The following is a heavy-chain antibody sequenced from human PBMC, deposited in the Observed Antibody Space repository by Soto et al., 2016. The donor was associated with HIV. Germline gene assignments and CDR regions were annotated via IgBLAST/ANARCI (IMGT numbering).Heavy chain of an antibody. V-gene: IGHV4-31*03. J-gene: IGHJ6*01. Sequence: VQLQESGPGLVKPSQTLSLTCTVSGGSISSSTYYWSWVRQHPGKGLEWIGYIYSSGSTLYNPSLKSRVSISMDTSKKQFSLKLTSVTAADTAVYYCVSRYWDRRYYGIPVGVLTGLDGRGGQGTT. CDR3: VSRYWDRRYYGIPVGVLTGLDGR. D-gene: IGHD3-10*01. CDR1: GGSISSSTYY. CDR2: IYSSGST.